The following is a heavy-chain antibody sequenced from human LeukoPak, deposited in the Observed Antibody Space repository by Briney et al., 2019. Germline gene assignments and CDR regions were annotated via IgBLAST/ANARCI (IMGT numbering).Heavy chain of an antibody. D-gene: IGHD6-13*01. CDR1: GGSFSGYY. CDR2: INHSGST. J-gene: IGHJ4*02. CDR3: ARTRGGTRYSSSPPCDY. V-gene: IGHV4-34*01. Sequence: SETLSLTCAVYGGSFSGYYWSWLRQPPGKGLEWIGEINHSGSTNYSPSLKSRVTISVDTSKNQFSLKLSSVTAADTAVYYCARTRGGTRYSSSPPCDYWGQGTLVTVSS.